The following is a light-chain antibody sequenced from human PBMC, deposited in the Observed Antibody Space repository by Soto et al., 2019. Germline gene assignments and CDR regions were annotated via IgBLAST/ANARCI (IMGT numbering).Light chain of an antibody. CDR3: QAWDSSTAR. Sequence: SYELTQPPSVSVSPGQTASITCSGDELGDKYVCWYQQKPGQSPVLVIYEDNKRPSGIPERFSGSNSGNTATLTISETQTMDAADYYCQAWDSSTARFGTGTKVTVL. J-gene: IGLJ1*01. CDR2: EDN. V-gene: IGLV3-1*01. CDR1: ELGDKY.